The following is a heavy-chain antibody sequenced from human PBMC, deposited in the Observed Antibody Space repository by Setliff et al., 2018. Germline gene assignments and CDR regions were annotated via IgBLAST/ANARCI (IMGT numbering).Heavy chain of an antibody. J-gene: IGHJ4*02. CDR1: GGSFSGYY. Sequence: PSETLSLTCAVYGGSFSGYYWSWIRQPPGKRLEWIGEIIHSGSTNYNPSLKSRVTIPMDTSKNQFSLKVPSVTAADTAVYYCARSFSRSGKFLLDYWGQGALVTVSS. D-gene: IGHD1-26*01. V-gene: IGHV4-34*12. CDR3: ARSFSRSGKFLLDY. CDR2: IIHSGST.